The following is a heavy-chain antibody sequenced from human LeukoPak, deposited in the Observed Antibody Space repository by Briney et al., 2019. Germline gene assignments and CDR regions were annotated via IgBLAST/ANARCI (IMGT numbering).Heavy chain of an antibody. D-gene: IGHD3-9*01. CDR1: GYTFTGYY. CDR2: INPNSGGT. J-gene: IGHJ4*02. Sequence: ASVKVSCKASGYTFTGYYMHWVRQAPGQGLEWMGWINPNSGGTNYAQKFQGRVTMTRDTSISTAYMELSRLRSDDTAVYYCARDTPDDILTGQGPDYWGQGTLVTVSS. CDR3: ARDTPDDILTGQGPDY. V-gene: IGHV1-2*02.